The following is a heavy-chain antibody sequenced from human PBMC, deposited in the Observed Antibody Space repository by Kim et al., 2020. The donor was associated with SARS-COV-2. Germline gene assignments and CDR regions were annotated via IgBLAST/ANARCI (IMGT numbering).Heavy chain of an antibody. D-gene: IGHD1-26*01. Sequence: SGKGRFTISRDNAKNSLYLQMNSLRVEDTAMYYCARVGGINWGQGTLVTVSS. J-gene: IGHJ4*02. V-gene: IGHV3-11*04. CDR3: ARVGGIN.